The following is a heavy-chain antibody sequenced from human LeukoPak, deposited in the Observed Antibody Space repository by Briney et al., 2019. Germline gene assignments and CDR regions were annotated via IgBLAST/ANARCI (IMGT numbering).Heavy chain of an antibody. CDR3: ATGRSGYSNYYYGMDV. Sequence: ASVKVSCKASGYTFTGYYMHWVRQAPGQGLEWMGWINPNSGGTNYAQKFQGRVTMTRDTSISTAYVELSRLRSDDTAVYYCATGRSGYSNYYYGMDVWGQGTTVTVSS. D-gene: IGHD3-22*01. J-gene: IGHJ6*02. CDR2: INPNSGGT. V-gene: IGHV1-2*02. CDR1: GYTFTGYY.